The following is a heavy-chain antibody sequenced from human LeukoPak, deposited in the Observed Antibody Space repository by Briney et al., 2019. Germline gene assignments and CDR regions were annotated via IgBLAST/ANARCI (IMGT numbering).Heavy chain of an antibody. D-gene: IGHD6-19*01. CDR3: ARDDRIAVAGTGAFDI. J-gene: IGHJ3*02. CDR1: GFTFITYS. CDR2: ISSSSITI. V-gene: IGHV3-48*02. Sequence: PGGSLRLSCATSGFTFITYSMNWVRQAPGKGLEWLAYISSSSITIYHAESVKGRFTISRDNAKNSLYLQMDSLRDEDTAVYYCARDDRIAVAGTGAFDIWGQGTMVTVSS.